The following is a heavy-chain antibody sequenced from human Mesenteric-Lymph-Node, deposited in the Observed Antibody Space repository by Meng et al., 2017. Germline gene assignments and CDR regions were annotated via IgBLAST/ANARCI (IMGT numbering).Heavy chain of an antibody. CDR2: IYPGDSDT. Sequence: KVSCKGSGYSFTSYWIGWVRQRPGKGLEWMGIIYPGDSDTRYSPSFQGQVTISADKSISTAYLQWSSLKASDTAMYYCARGSKTSLYGSGPWGQGTLVTVSS. CDR3: ARGSKTSLYGSGP. V-gene: IGHV5-51*01. D-gene: IGHD3-10*01. J-gene: IGHJ5*02. CDR1: GYSFTSYW.